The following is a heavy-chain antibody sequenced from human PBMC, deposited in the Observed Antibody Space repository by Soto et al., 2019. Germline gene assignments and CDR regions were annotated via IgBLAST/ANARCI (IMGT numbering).Heavy chain of an antibody. J-gene: IGHJ3*02. CDR1: GGSFSGYY. Sequence: SETLSLTCAVYGGSFSGYYWSWIRQPPGKGLEWIGYIYYSGSTNYNPSLKSRVTISVDTSKNQFSLKLSSVTAADTAVYYCARLWAFDIWGQGTMVTVSS. CDR3: ARLWAFDI. CDR2: IYYSGST. V-gene: IGHV4-59*08.